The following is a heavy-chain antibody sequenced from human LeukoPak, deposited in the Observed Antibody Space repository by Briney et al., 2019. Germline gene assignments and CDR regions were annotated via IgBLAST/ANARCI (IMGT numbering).Heavy chain of an antibody. CDR2: IRYDGSNK. J-gene: IGHJ4*02. D-gene: IGHD6-13*01. Sequence: GGSLRLSCAASRFTFSSYGMHWVRQAPGKGLEWVAFIRYDGSNKYYADSVKGRFTISRDNSKNTLYLQMNSLRAEDTAVYYCANLFNPQQLVDRADYWGQGTLVTVSS. CDR1: RFTFSSYG. CDR3: ANLFNPQQLVDRADY. V-gene: IGHV3-30*02.